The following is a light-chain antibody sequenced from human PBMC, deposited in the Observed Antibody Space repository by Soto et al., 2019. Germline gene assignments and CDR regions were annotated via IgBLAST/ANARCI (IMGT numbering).Light chain of an antibody. J-gene: IGLJ1*01. CDR2: DVS. CDR1: SSDVGGYNY. Sequence: ALAQPASVSGSPGQSITISCTGTSSDVGGYNYVSWYQQHPGKAPKLMIYDVSNRPSGVSNRFSGSKSGNTASLTISGLQAEDEADYYCSSYTSSSTPLYVFGTGTKVTVL. CDR3: SSYTSSSTPLYV. V-gene: IGLV2-14*01.